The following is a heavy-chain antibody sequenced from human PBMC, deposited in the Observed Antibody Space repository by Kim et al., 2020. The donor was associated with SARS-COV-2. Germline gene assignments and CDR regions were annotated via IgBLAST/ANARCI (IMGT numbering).Heavy chain of an antibody. CDR2: IYYSGST. CDR1: GGSISSYY. CDR3: ARANSDSSSWYYWFDP. D-gene: IGHD6-13*01. V-gene: IGHV4-59*13. J-gene: IGHJ5*02. Sequence: SETLSLTCTVSGGSISSYYWSWIRQPPGKGLEWIGYIYYSGSTNYNPSLKSRVTISVDTSKNQFSLKLSSVTAADTAVYYCARANSDSSSWYYWFDPWGQGTLVTVSS.